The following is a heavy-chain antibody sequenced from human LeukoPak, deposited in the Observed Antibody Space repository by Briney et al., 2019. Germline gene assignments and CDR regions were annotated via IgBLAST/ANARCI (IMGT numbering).Heavy chain of an antibody. CDR2: IYPNDSET. D-gene: IGHD3-22*01. Sequence: GESLKISCKGSGYSFTTSWIGWVRQLPGKGLEWMGIIYPNDSETRYSPSFQGQVTISVDKSINTAYLQWSRLKASDTAMYYCARIGSSSGYDVFDIWGQGTMVTISS. J-gene: IGHJ3*02. CDR1: GYSFTTSW. CDR3: ARIGSSSGYDVFDI. V-gene: IGHV5-51*01.